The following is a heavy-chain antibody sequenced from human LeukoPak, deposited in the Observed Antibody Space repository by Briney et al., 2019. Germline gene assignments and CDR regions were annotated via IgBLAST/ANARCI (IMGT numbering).Heavy chain of an antibody. CDR2: MNPNRGNT. J-gene: IGHJ4*02. CDR3: ARSYQGGYSKLDY. V-gene: IGHV1-8*03. Sequence: GASVKVSCKASGYTFTSYDINWVRQATGQGLEWMGWMNPNRGNTDYAQKFQGRVTLTRNTSISTAYMELSSLRSEDTAMYYCARSYQGGYSKLDYWGQGTLVTVSS. D-gene: IGHD4-11*01. CDR1: GYTFTSYD.